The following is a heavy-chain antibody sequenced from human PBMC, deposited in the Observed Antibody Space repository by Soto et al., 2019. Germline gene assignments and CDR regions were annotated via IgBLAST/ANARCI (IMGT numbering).Heavy chain of an antibody. CDR2: IRGSGDVT. Sequence: EVQRLESGGGLVQPGGSLRLSCAASGFTFSNYAMTWVRQAPGKGLEWVSVIRGSGDVTYYADSVQGRFAISRDNSKNTLYLQMNSLRDEDTAIYYCAKHGGPSYSYYMDVWGKGTTVTVSS. V-gene: IGHV3-23*01. D-gene: IGHD3-3*01. CDR3: AKHGGPSYSYYMDV. CDR1: GFTFSNYA. J-gene: IGHJ6*03.